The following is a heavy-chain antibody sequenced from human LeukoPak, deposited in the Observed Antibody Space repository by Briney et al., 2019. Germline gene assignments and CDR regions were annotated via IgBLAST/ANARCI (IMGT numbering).Heavy chain of an antibody. CDR3: ARDRKASGSYYAFDI. D-gene: IGHD1-26*01. Sequence: SQTLSLTCAISGDSVSSNGAAWNWLRQSPSRGLEWLGRTYFRSKWYNDYAGSVQGRITINPDTSKNQFSLQLNSVTPEDTAVYYCARDRKASGSYYAFDIWGQGTMVTVSS. J-gene: IGHJ3*02. CDR2: TYFRSKWYN. CDR1: GDSVSSNGAA. V-gene: IGHV6-1*01.